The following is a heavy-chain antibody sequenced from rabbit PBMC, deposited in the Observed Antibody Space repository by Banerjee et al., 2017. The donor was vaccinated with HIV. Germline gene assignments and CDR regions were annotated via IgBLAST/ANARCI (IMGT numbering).Heavy chain of an antibody. CDR2: INTISGDT. CDR3: AREDDDYGDYYFNL. V-gene: IGHV1S45*01. Sequence: QQQLEESGGGLVKPEGSLTLTCTASGFSFSNKYVMCWVRQAPGKGLEWIACINTISGDTVYATWAKGRFTISKASWTTVTLQMTSLTAADTATYFCAREDDDYGDYYFNLWGQGTLVTVS. D-gene: IGHD2-1*01. J-gene: IGHJ4*01. CDR1: GFSFSNKYV.